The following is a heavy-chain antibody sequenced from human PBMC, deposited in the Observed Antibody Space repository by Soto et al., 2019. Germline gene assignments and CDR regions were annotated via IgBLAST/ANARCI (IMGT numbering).Heavy chain of an antibody. Sequence: EVQLLESGGGLVQPGGSLRLSCAASGFTFRSYAMSWVRQAPGKGLEWVSGISGSSGSTYYADSVKGRFTISRDNSKNTLFLQMSSLRAEDTAMYYCAKDRESSTAPRGGCDYWGQGTLVTVSS. CDR1: GFTFRSYA. J-gene: IGHJ4*02. CDR3: AKDRESSTAPRGGCDY. D-gene: IGHD6-6*01. CDR2: ISGSSGST. V-gene: IGHV3-23*01.